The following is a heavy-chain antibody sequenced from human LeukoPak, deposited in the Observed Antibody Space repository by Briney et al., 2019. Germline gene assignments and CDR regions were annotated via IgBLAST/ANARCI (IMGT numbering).Heavy chain of an antibody. CDR2: ISAYNGNT. CDR3: ARDLKGYSSGWTFDY. J-gene: IGHJ4*02. Sequence: ASVKVSCKASGYTFTSYGISWVRQAPGQGLEWMGWISAYNGNTNYAQKLQGRVTITTDTSTSTAYMELRSLRSDDTAVYYCARDLKGYSSGWTFDYWGQGTLVTVSS. CDR1: GYTFTSYG. D-gene: IGHD6-19*01. V-gene: IGHV1-18*01.